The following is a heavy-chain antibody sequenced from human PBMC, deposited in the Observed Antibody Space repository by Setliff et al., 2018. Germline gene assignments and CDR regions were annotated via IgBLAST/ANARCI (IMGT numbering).Heavy chain of an antibody. CDR1: GGSISSHY. D-gene: IGHD3-3*01. CDR3: ARGGKILEWLYAHDY. CDR2: TYYSGST. Sequence: PSETLSLTCTVSGGSISSHYWSWIRQPPGKGLEWIGYTYYSGSTYYNPSLKSRVTISVDTSKNQFSLKLSSVTAADTAVYYCARGGKILEWLYAHDYWGQGTLVTVSS. J-gene: IGHJ4*02. V-gene: IGHV4-59*11.